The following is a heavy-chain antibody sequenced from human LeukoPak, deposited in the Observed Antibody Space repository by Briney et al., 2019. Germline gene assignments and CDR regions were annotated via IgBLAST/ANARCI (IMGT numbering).Heavy chain of an antibody. D-gene: IGHD5-12*01. V-gene: IGHV3-30-3*01. CDR2: ISYDGSNK. J-gene: IGHJ4*02. Sequence: RSLRLSCAASGFTFSSYAMHWVRQAPGKGLEWVAVISYDGSNKYYADSVKGRFTVSRDNSKNTLYLQMNSLRAEDTAVYYCARVGGYDSFAFDYWGQGTLVTVSP. CDR1: GFTFSSYA. CDR3: ARVGGYDSFAFDY.